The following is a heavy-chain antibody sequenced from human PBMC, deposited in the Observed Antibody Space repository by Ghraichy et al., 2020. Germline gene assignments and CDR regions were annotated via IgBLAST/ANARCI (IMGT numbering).Heavy chain of an antibody. D-gene: IGHD1-7*01. Sequence: GGSLRLSCAASGFTFDDYAMHWVRQAPGKGLEWVSGISWNSGTIAYADSVKGRFTISRDNAKNSLYLQMNSLRADDTALYYCAKDIKSARITQTTRGFDYWGQGTLVTVSS. CDR2: ISWNSGTI. V-gene: IGHV3-9*01. CDR3: AKDIKSARITQTTRGFDY. CDR1: GFTFDDYA. J-gene: IGHJ4*02.